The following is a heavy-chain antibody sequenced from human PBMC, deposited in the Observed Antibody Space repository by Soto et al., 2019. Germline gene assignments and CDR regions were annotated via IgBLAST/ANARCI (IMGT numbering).Heavy chain of an antibody. CDR2: INSDGSNT. Sequence: PGGSLRLSCVASGFTFTNYWMHWVRQAPGKGLVWVSYINSDGSNTNYADSVKGRFTISRDNAKNSLYLQMNSLRAEDTAVYYCARHPERIAQIGWFDPWGQGTLVTVSS. V-gene: IGHV3-74*01. D-gene: IGHD6-13*01. J-gene: IGHJ5*02. CDR3: ARHPERIAQIGWFDP. CDR1: GFTFTNYW.